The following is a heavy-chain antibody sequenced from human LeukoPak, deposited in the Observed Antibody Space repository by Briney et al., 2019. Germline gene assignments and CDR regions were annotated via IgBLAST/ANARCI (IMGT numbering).Heavy chain of an antibody. V-gene: IGHV4-39*01. Sequence: SETLSLTCTVSGGSISSSSYYWGWIRQPPGKGLEWIGSIYSSGSTYYNPSLKSRVTISVDTSKNQFSLKLSSVTAADTAVYYCARRYSSSSPLDYWGQGTLVTVSS. CDR3: ARRYSSSSPLDY. CDR2: IYSSGST. CDR1: GGSISSSSYY. D-gene: IGHD6-6*01. J-gene: IGHJ4*02.